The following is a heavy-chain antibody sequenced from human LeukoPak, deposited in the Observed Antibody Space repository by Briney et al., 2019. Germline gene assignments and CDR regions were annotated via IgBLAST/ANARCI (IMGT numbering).Heavy chain of an antibody. Sequence: GGSLRLSCAASGFTLSTYAMSWVRQTPGKGLEWVAATSSSDAGTYHADSVRGRFTISRDNSKNTLYLQMNSLRAEDAAVYYCAKSNYYGSGRGAFDIWGQGTMVTVSS. V-gene: IGHV3-23*01. J-gene: IGHJ3*02. D-gene: IGHD3-10*01. CDR1: GFTLSTYA. CDR2: TSSSDAGT. CDR3: AKSNYYGSGRGAFDI.